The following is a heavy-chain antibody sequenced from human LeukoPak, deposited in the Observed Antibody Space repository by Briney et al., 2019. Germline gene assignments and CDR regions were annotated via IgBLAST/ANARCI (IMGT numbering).Heavy chain of an antibody. J-gene: IGHJ4*02. Sequence: SETLSLTCTVSGGSISSSSYYWGWIRQPPGKGLEWIGSIYYSGSTYYNPSLKSRVTISVDTSKNQFSLKLSSVTAVDTAVYYCARSTSSNPAGDDYWGQGTLVTVSS. CDR1: GGSISSSSYY. CDR3: ARSTSSNPAGDDY. D-gene: IGHD2-2*01. CDR2: IYYSGST. V-gene: IGHV4-39*01.